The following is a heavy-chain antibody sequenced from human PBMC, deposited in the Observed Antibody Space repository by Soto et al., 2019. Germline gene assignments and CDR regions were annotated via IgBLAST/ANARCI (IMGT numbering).Heavy chain of an antibody. V-gene: IGHV1-18*01. J-gene: IGHJ6*02. CDR3: ARGGQAPYYYYGMDV. CDR2: ISGYNGNT. CDR1: GYTFTNYG. Sequence: QVQVVQSGDEVKKPGASVKVSCKASGYTFTNYGFSWVRQAPGQGLEWMGWISGYNGNTKYAEKFQGRVTMTTDTSTSTAHMELRSLRSDDTAVYYCARGGQAPYYYYGMDVWGQGTAVTVSS.